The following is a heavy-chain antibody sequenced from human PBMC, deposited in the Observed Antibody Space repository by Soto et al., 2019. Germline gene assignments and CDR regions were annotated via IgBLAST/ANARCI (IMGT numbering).Heavy chain of an antibody. D-gene: IGHD3-3*01. J-gene: IGHJ5*02. CDR1: GFTFSDYY. Sequence: GESLKISCAASGFTFSDYYMSWIRQAPGKGLEWVSYISSSGSTIYYADSVKGRFTISRDNAKNSLYLQMNSLRAEDTAVYYCARGHMDFWSGYQKPDHWFDPWGQGTLVTVSS. CDR2: ISSSGSTI. CDR3: ARGHMDFWSGYQKPDHWFDP. V-gene: IGHV3-11*01.